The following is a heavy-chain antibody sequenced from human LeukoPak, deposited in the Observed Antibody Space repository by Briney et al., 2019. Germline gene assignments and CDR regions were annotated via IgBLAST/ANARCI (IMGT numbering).Heavy chain of an antibody. CDR1: GFTFSSYG. V-gene: IGHV3-23*01. Sequence: GGSLRLSCAASGFTFSSYGMRWVRQAPGKGLEWVSAISGSGGTTYYADSVKGRFTISRDNSKNTLYLQMNSLRAEDTAVYYCAKLTTVTRSFWFDPWGQGTLVTVSS. D-gene: IGHD4-11*01. J-gene: IGHJ5*02. CDR3: AKLTTVTRSFWFDP. CDR2: ISGSGGTT.